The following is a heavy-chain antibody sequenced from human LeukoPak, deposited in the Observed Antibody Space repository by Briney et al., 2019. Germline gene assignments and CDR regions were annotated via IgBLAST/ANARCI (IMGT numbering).Heavy chain of an antibody. D-gene: IGHD3/OR15-3a*01. J-gene: IGHJ4*02. CDR1: GGSISSYY. Sequence: SETLSLTCTVSGGSISSYYWSWIRQPPGKGLEWIGYIYYSGSTNYNPSLKSRVTISVDTSKNQFSLQLNSVTPEDTAVYYCASSLIKDWNYFDYWGQGTLVTVSS. V-gene: IGHV4-59*12. CDR2: IYYSGST. CDR3: ASSLIKDWNYFDY.